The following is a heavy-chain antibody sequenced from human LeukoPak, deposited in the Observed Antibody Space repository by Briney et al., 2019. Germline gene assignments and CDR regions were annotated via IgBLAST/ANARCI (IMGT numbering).Heavy chain of an antibody. CDR1: GFAFDDYA. D-gene: IGHD3-3*01. Sequence: GGSLRLSCAASGFAFDDYAMHWVRQAPGKGLEWVSGISWNSGSIGYADSVKGRFTISRDNAKNSLYLQMNGLRAEDTALYYCARSIFGVVPPPNFDYWGQGTLVTVSS. J-gene: IGHJ4*02. CDR3: ARSIFGVVPPPNFDY. CDR2: ISWNSGSI. V-gene: IGHV3-9*01.